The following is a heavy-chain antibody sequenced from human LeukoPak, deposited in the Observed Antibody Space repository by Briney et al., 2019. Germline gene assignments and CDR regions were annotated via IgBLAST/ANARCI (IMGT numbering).Heavy chain of an antibody. CDR2: ISSSSTI. D-gene: IGHD6-6*01. Sequence: GGSLRLSCAASGFTFSSYSMNWVRQAPGKGLEWVSYISSSSTIYYADSVKGRFTISRDNAKNSLYLQMNSLRPEDTAVYFCARDRHVPGLYYYYMDVWGKGTTVTVSS. J-gene: IGHJ6*03. CDR1: GFTFSSYS. V-gene: IGHV3-48*01. CDR3: ARDRHVPGLYYYYMDV.